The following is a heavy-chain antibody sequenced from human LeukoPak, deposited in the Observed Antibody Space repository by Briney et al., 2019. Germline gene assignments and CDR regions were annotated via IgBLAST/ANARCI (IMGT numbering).Heavy chain of an antibody. CDR1: GYTFTRNH. CDR2: IHPSGGNI. Sequence: GASVKVSCKASGYTFTRNHMHWVRQAPGQGLEWMGIIHPSGGNIRYAQKFRGRVTMTGDTSTSTVYMELSSLTSEDTAVYYCARDPDGGWSTDYWGQGTLVTVSS. CDR3: ARDPDGGWSTDY. V-gene: IGHV1-46*01. D-gene: IGHD6-19*01. J-gene: IGHJ4*02.